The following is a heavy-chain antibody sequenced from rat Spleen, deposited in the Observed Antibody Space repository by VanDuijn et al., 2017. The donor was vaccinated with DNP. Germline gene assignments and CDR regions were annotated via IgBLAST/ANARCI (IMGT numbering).Heavy chain of an antibody. CDR3: ARGGRSYFDY. D-gene: IGHD1-11*01. CDR1: GSSLSNFG. Sequence: VQLRESGPGLVQPSQILSLTCTVSGSSLSNFGINWVRQPPGKGLEWVATIKTAGGGTYYPDSVKGRFTISRDNTKNTLYLQMNSLRSEDTATYYCARGGRSYFDYWGQGVMVTVSS. J-gene: IGHJ2*01. V-gene: IGHV5-46*01. CDR2: IKTAGGGT.